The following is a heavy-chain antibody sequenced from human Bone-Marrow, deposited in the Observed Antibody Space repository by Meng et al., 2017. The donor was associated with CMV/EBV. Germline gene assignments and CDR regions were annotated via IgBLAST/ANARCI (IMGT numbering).Heavy chain of an antibody. CDR3: AHRRGNSSPWAWGDFDY. V-gene: IGHV2-5*02. Sequence: QIILKESGXALVNXXXTLTLTCXFSWFSLSTSGVGVGWIRQPPGKALEWLAVIYWDGDKRYNPSLKSRLTITKDTSKNQVVLAMTNMDPVDTATYYCAHRRGNSSPWAWGDFDYWGQGTLVTVSS. CDR2: IYWDGDK. D-gene: IGHD3-22*01. CDR1: WFSLSTSGVG. J-gene: IGHJ4*02.